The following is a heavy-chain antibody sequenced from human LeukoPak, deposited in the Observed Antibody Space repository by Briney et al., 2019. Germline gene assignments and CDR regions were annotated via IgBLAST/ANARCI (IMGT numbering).Heavy chain of an antibody. CDR1: GGSISSSSYY. V-gene: IGHV4-39*01. Sequence: PSETLSLTCTVSGGSISSSSYYWGWIRQPPGKGLEWIGSIYYSGSTYYNPSLKSRVTISVDTSKNQFSLKMSSVTAADTAVYYCARRTSNYDFSRDFDYWGQGTLVTVSS. CDR2: IYYSGST. D-gene: IGHD3-3*01. J-gene: IGHJ4*02. CDR3: ARRTSNYDFSRDFDY.